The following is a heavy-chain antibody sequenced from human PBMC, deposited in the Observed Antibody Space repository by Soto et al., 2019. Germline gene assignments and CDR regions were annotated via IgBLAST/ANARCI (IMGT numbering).Heavy chain of an antibody. V-gene: IGHV3-23*01. J-gene: IGHJ1*01. CDR3: AKEGAIFRFLDGGALQY. CDR1: GFTFSTYA. CDR2: VSGSGGST. D-gene: IGHD3-3*01. Sequence: EVQLLEFGGGLVQPGGSLRLSCAASGFTFSTYAMHWVRQAPGKGLEWVSSVSGSGGSTYYAYSVKGRFTVSRDNSKNSLYLQMNSLTADDTAVYYCAKEGAIFRFLDGGALQYWVQGTLVTVSA.